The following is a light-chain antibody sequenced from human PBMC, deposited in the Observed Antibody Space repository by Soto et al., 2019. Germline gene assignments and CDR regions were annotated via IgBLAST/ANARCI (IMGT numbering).Light chain of an antibody. Sequence: QSALTQPASVSGSPGQSITISCTGTCSDVGSYNLVSWYQQHPGKAPKLMIYEVSKRPSGVSNRFSGSKSGNTASLTISGLQAEDEADYYCCSYAGSSTLDVVFGGGTKLTVL. CDR3: CSYAGSSTLDVV. J-gene: IGLJ2*01. CDR2: EVS. V-gene: IGLV2-23*02. CDR1: CSDVGSYNL.